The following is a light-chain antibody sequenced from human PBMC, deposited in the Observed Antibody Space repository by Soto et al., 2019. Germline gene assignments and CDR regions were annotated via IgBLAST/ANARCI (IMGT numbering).Light chain of an antibody. V-gene: IGKV1-5*01. CDR2: DAS. CDR1: QSISTW. Sequence: DIQMTQSPSTLFASVGDRVTITCRASQSISTWLAWYQQKPGKAPKLLIFDASTLEGGVPSRFSGSGSGTEFTLTISSLQPDDFATYYCQQYNSYQYTFGQGTKVDIK. J-gene: IGKJ2*01. CDR3: QQYNSYQYT.